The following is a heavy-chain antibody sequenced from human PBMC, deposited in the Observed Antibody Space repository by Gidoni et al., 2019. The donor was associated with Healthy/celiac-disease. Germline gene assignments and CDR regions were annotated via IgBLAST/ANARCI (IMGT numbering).Heavy chain of an antibody. D-gene: IGHD4-17*01. CDR2: IYYSGST. J-gene: IGHJ4*02. CDR3: ARETVTGEFDY. V-gene: IGHV4-39*07. CDR1: GGSISSSSYY. Sequence: QLQLQESGPGLVKPSETLSLTCTVSGGSISSSSYYWGWIRQPPGKGLEWIGSIYYSGSTYYNPSLKSRVTISVDTSKNQFSLKLSSVTAADTAVYYCARETVTGEFDYWGQGTLVSVSS.